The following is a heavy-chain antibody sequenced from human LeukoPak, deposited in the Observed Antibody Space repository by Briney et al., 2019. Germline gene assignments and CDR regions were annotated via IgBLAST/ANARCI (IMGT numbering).Heavy chain of an antibody. D-gene: IGHD5-18*01. J-gene: IGHJ4*02. Sequence: PGGSLRLSCSASGFTFSSYAMHWVRPAPGKGLECVSAISSNGGSTYYADSVKGRFTISRDNSKNTLYLQMSSLRAEDTAVYYCVKGGGYSYGTPDYWGQGTLVTVSS. CDR2: ISSNGGST. CDR3: VKGGGYSYGTPDY. V-gene: IGHV3-64D*06. CDR1: GFTFSSYA.